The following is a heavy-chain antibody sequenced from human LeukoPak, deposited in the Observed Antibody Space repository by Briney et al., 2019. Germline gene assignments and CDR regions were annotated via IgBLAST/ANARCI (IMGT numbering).Heavy chain of an antibody. CDR2: IYTSGST. CDR1: GGSISSYY. CDR3: ARDLTTRYFDL. Sequence: SETLSLTCTVPGGSISSYYWSWIRQPAGKGLEWIGRIYTSGSTNYNPSHKSRVTISVDTSKNQFSLKLSSVAAADTAVYYCARDLTTRYFDLWGRGTLVTVSS. D-gene: IGHD4/OR15-4a*01. V-gene: IGHV4-4*07. J-gene: IGHJ2*01.